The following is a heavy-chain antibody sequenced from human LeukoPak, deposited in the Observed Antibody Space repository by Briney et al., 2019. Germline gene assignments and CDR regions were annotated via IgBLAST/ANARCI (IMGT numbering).Heavy chain of an antibody. CDR1: GFTFSSYA. D-gene: IGHD2-21*01. CDR3: AKYAGGLVS. Sequence: GGSLRLSCAASGFTFSSYAMSWVRQAPGKGLGWVSAISGGGGSTYYADSVKGRFTISRDNPKNTLYLQINSLRAEDTAVYYCAKYAGGLVSWGQGTLVTVSS. CDR2: ISGGGGST. J-gene: IGHJ5*02. V-gene: IGHV3-23*01.